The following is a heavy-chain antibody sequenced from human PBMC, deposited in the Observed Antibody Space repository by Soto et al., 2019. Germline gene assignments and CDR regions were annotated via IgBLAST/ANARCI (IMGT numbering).Heavy chain of an antibody. Sequence: QVQLVQSGAEVKKPGASVMLSCKASGYTFTGYYMHWVRQAPGQGLEWMGWINPNSGGTNYAQKFQGRVTMPRDTSITTADMELSRLRSDDTAVYYCASPRRGGSYSREFNYWGQGTLVTVSS. CDR1: GYTFTGYY. CDR3: ASPRRGGSYSREFNY. V-gene: IGHV1-2*02. J-gene: IGHJ4*02. D-gene: IGHD1-26*01. CDR2: INPNSGGT.